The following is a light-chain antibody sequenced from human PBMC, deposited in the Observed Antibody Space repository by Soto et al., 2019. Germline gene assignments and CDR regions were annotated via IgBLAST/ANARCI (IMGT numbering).Light chain of an antibody. V-gene: IGKV3-11*01. CDR2: DAS. CDR3: QQRSNWPPVYT. CDR1: QSVSSY. Sequence: EIVLTQSPATLSLSPGERATLSCRASQSVSSYLAWYQQKPGQAPRLLIYDASNRATGIPARFSGSGSGTDFTLTISSLEPEDFAVYYCQQRSNWPPVYTFGQGTKQEIK. J-gene: IGKJ2*01.